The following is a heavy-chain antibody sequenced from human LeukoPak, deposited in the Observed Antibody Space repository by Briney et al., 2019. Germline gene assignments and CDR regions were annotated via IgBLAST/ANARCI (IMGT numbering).Heavy chain of an antibody. J-gene: IGHJ4*02. CDR2: ISSSGNTI. V-gene: IGHV3-11*04. CDR1: GFTFSDHY. D-gene: IGHD5-18*01. CDR3: ARYNYGAFDQ. Sequence: GGSLRPSCAASGFTFSDHYMIWIRQAPGKGLEWVSYISSSGNTIYYADSVKGRFTISRDNTKSSLYMQMNSLRAEDTAVYYCARYNYGAFDQWGQGTLVTVSS.